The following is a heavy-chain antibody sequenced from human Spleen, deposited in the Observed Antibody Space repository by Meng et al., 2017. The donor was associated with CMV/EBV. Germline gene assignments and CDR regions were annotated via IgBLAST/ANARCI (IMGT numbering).Heavy chain of an antibody. CDR1: RFTFSNYW. CDR3: ASTNGATGAAFDI. D-gene: IGHD1-1*01. J-gene: IGHJ3*02. CDR2: IKHDGSQT. Sequence: GESLKISCAGSRFTFSNYWMTWVRQAPGKGLEWVANIKHDGSQTYYVDSVKGRFTISRDNAKNSLYLQMNSLRAEDTAVYYCASTNGATGAAFDIWGQGTMVTVSS. V-gene: IGHV3-7*01.